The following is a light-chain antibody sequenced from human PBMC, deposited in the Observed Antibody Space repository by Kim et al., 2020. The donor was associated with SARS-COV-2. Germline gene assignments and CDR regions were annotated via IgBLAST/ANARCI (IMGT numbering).Light chain of an antibody. CDR1: QSVSSK. V-gene: IGKV3-15*01. CDR3: QQYDSWPPLT. Sequence: SPGERATLSCRASQSVSSKLAWYQQKPGQAPRLLIYGASIRGTDVPARFSGSGFGTEFTFTISSLQSEDFAVYFCQQYDSWPPLTFGGGTKVDIK. J-gene: IGKJ4*01. CDR2: GAS.